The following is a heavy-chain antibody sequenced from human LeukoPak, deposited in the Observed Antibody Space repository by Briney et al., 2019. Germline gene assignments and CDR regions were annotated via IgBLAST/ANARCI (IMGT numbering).Heavy chain of an antibody. D-gene: IGHD5-24*01. Sequence: SETLSPTCTVSGGSISSYYWSWIRQPAGKGLEWIGRIYTSGSTNYNPSLKSRVTMSVDTSKNQFSLKLSSVTAADTAVYYCARVSDGYNLGAFDIWGQGTMVTVSS. CDR3: ARVSDGYNLGAFDI. CDR1: GGSISSYY. J-gene: IGHJ3*02. CDR2: IYTSGST. V-gene: IGHV4-4*07.